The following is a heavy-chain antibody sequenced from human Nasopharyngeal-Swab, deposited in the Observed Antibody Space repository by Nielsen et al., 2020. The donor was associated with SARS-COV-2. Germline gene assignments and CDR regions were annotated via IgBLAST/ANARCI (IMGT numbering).Heavy chain of an antibody. CDR1: GFTVGNNY. Sequence: GGSLRLSCAASGFTVGNNYMTWVRQAPGKGLEWVSVIYRAGNTYYADSVKGRFTISRDNFENTVYLQMNGLRAEDTAIYYCARRRFHESGGYSGFDYWGQGTLVTVSS. V-gene: IGHV3-53*01. J-gene: IGHJ4*02. CDR3: ARRRFHESGGYSGFDY. D-gene: IGHD2-15*01. CDR2: IYRAGNT.